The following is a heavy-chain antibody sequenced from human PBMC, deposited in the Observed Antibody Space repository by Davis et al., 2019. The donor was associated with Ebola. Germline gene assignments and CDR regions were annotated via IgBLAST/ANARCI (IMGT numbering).Heavy chain of an antibody. CDR1: GFTFSDYY. V-gene: IGHV3-7*03. CDR3: AREGRYCSGGSCTDSWIYYYYYGMDV. Sequence: PGGSLRLSCAASGFTFSDYYMSWVRQAPGKGPEWVANIKQDGSEKYYVDSVKGRFTISRDNAKNSLYLQMNSLRAEDTAVYYCAREGRYCSGGSCTDSWIYYYYYGMDVWGQGTTVTVSS. J-gene: IGHJ6*02. CDR2: IKQDGSEK. D-gene: IGHD2-15*01.